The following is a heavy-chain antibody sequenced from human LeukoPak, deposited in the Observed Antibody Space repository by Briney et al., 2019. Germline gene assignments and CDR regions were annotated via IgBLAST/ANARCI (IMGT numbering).Heavy chain of an antibody. Sequence: SGTLSLICAVSVGSISSSNWWSWARQPPGKGLEWIGEINHSGSTNYNPTLKSGVTRSVDTSKDQFALKLSFVTAGDTAVYYCARFSSRGYSYGYSYDFDYWGQGTLVTVSS. CDR3: ARFSSRGYSYGYSYDFDY. CDR2: INHSGST. D-gene: IGHD5-18*01. CDR1: VGSISSSNW. V-gene: IGHV4-4*02. J-gene: IGHJ4*02.